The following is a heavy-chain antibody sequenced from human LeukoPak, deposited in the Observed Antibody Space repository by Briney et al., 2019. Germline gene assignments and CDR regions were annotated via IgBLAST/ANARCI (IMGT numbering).Heavy chain of an antibody. CDR3: ARGRLSSSSWYSTYYYYFYMDV. D-gene: IGHD6-13*01. CDR2: IYYSGST. V-gene: IGHV4-59*01. J-gene: IGHJ6*03. CDR1: GGSISGSY. Sequence: SETLSLTFSVSGGSISGSYWGWIRQPPGKGLEYLGYIYYSGSTNYNPSLKSRVTISVDRSKNHCSLRLSSVTAADTAAYYCARGRLSSSSWYSTYYYYFYMDVWGKGTTVTVSS.